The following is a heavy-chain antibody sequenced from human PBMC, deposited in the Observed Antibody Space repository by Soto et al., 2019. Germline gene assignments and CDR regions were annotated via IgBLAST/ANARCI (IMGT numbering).Heavy chain of an antibody. Sequence: SETLSLTCTVSGDSISSDGYYWSWIGQHQGKCLDWIGYVYYSGSTYYNPSLKSLITTSLDTTKYQFSLNLNPVAAAAPADYFCARAGGYVDSYLSGFNYWGQGALVTVSS. CDR2: VYYSGST. CDR3: ARAGGYVDSYLSGFNY. D-gene: IGHD5-12*01. V-gene: IGHV4-31*01. J-gene: IGHJ4*02. CDR1: GDSISSDGYY.